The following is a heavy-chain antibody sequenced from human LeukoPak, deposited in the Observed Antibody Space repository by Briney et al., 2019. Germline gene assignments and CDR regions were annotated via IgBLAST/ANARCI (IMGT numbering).Heavy chain of an antibody. J-gene: IGHJ5*02. Sequence: SETLSLTCTVSGGSISRGNYYWSWIRQPAGKGLEWIGRIYTSGTPNYNPSLRSRVTISVDKSKNQFSLKLSSVTAADTAVYYCASGGRNWFDPWGQGTLVTVSS. D-gene: IGHD2-15*01. CDR1: GGSISRGNYY. V-gene: IGHV4-61*02. CDR3: ASGGRNWFDP. CDR2: IYTSGTP.